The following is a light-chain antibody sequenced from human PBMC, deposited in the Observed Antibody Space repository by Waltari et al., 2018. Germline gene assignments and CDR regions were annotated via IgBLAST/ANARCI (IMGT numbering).Light chain of an antibody. CDR1: QSITTY. CDR3: QQSYTTPYT. V-gene: IGKV1-39*01. CDR2: PAS. Sequence: DIQMTQSPSSLSAAVGDRVTITCRANQSITTYLNWYQHKPEKAPKLLIYPASSLQSGVPSRFSGSGSGTDFTLTISSLQPEDFATYSCQQSYTTPYTFGQGTELEI. J-gene: IGKJ2*01.